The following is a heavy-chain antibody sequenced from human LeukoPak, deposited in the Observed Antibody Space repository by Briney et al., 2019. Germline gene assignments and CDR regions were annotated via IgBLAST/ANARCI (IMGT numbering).Heavy chain of an antibody. D-gene: IGHD6-19*01. CDR1: GGTSISYA. CDR3: VVSGGWYGV. V-gene: IGHV1-69*13. Sequence: ASVKVSCKASGGTSISYAISWVRQAPGQGLQWMGEIIPLFGTRNYAQRFQGRLTITADESTTTAYMDLSSLTSEDTAVYYCVVSGGWYGVWGQGTLVTVSS. J-gene: IGHJ4*02. CDR2: IIPLFGTR.